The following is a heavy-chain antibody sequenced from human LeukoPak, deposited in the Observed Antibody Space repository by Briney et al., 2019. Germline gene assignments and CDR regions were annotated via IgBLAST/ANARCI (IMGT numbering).Heavy chain of an antibody. CDR2: IYTSGNT. J-gene: IGHJ3*01. Sequence: SETLSLTCTVSGGSISGYYWSWIRQPAGKGLEWIGRIYTSGNTNYNPSLKSRLTMSVDTSKNQFSLKPSSVTAADTAVYYRARQSDSSGYYYLGAFDFWGQGTMVTVSS. CDR3: ARQSDSSGYYYLGAFDF. V-gene: IGHV4-4*07. CDR1: GGSISGYY. D-gene: IGHD3-22*01.